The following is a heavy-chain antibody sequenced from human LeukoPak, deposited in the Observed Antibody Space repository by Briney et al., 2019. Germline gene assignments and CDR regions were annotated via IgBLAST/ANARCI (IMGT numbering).Heavy chain of an antibody. CDR3: ARRSGYDLTDAFDI. V-gene: IGHV4-39*01. Sequence: SETLSLTCTVSGGSISSSSYYSGWIRQPPGKGLEWIGSIYYSGSTYYNPSLKSRVTISVDTSKNQFSLKLSSVTAADTAVYYCARRSGYDLTDAFDIWGQGTMVTVSS. CDR1: GGSISSSSYY. J-gene: IGHJ3*02. D-gene: IGHD5-12*01. CDR2: IYYSGST.